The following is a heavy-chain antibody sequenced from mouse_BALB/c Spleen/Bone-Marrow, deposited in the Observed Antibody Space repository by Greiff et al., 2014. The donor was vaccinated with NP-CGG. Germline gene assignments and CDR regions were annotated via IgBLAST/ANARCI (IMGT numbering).Heavy chain of an antibody. D-gene: IGHD2-1*01. CDR1: GYTFTSYW. Sequence: LQQPGSELVRPGASVKLSCKAPGYTFTSYWMHWVKQRHGQGLEWIGNIYPGSGSTNYDEKFKSKGTLTVDTSSSTAYMHLSSLTSEDSAVYYCTRGDGNYWYFDVWGAGTTVTVSS. CDR2: IYPGSGST. V-gene: IGHV1S22*01. CDR3: TRGDGNYWYFDV. J-gene: IGHJ1*01.